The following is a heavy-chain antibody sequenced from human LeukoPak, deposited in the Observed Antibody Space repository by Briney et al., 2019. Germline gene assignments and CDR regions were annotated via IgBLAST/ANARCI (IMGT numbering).Heavy chain of an antibody. CDR1: GFTFSSYG. CDR3: AKPAPPLEWPPWFDS. CDR2: ISYDGSNK. J-gene: IGHJ5*01. Sequence: GGSLRLSCAASGFTFSSYGMHWVRQAPGKGLEWVAVISYDGSNKYYADSVKGRFTISRDNSKNTLYLQMHSLRADDTAVYYCAKPAPPLEWPPWFDSWGQGTLVTVSS. D-gene: IGHD3-3*01. V-gene: IGHV3-30*18.